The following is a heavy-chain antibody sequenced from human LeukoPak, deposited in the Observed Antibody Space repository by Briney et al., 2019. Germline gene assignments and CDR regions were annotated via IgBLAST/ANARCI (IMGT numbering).Heavy chain of an antibody. J-gene: IGHJ6*02. D-gene: IGHD3-10*01. Sequence: GGSLRLSCAASGFTFSSYAMHWVRQAPGKGLEWVAVISYDGSNKYYADSVKGRLTISRNNSKNTLYLQMNRLRAEDTAVYHCARDNMFMRIGELLPNYYYYSMDVWGPGTTVTVSS. V-gene: IGHV3-30-3*01. CDR2: ISYDGSNK. CDR3: ARDNMFMRIGELLPNYYYYSMDV. CDR1: GFTFSSYA.